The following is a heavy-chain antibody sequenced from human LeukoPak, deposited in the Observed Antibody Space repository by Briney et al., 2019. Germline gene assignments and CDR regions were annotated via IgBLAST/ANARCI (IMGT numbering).Heavy chain of an antibody. CDR2: ISDTGGRT. Sequence: PGGSLRLSCAASGFTFSNYAMSWVRQAPGKGLEWVSGISDTGGRTYYADSVKGRFTISRDNSKNTLYLQMNSLRAEDTAVYYCNTILHYSSSSEGYWGQGALVTVSS. D-gene: IGHD6-6*01. V-gene: IGHV3-23*01. J-gene: IGHJ4*02. CDR3: NTILHYSSSSEGY. CDR1: GFTFSNYA.